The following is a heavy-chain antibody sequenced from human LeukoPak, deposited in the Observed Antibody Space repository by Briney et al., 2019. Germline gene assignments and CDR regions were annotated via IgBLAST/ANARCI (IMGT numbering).Heavy chain of an antibody. Sequence: AASVKVSCKASGYTFTGYYMHWVRQAPGQGLEWIGWINPNSGVTDYAQKFQGRVTMTRDTSISTAYMEVSSLRSDDTAVYYCARDFGRAYGDKFDYWGQGTLVTVSS. D-gene: IGHD4-17*01. CDR2: INPNSGVT. CDR3: ARDFGRAYGDKFDY. V-gene: IGHV1-2*02. J-gene: IGHJ4*02. CDR1: GYTFTGYY.